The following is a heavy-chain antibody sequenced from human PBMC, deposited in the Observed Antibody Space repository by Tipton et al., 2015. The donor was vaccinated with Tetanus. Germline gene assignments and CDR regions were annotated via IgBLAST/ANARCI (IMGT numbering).Heavy chain of an antibody. CDR2: INHSGST. V-gene: IGHV4-34*01. Sequence: TLSLTCAVSGGSFSDFYWSWIRQPPGKGLEWIGEINHSGSTNSKPSLKSRVSMSVDTSKNQFSLKLSSVTAADTAVYYCARWGDASGSTNLYAFDIWGQGTMVSVSS. CDR3: ARWGDASGSTNLYAFDI. CDR1: GGSFSDFY. D-gene: IGHD3-10*01. J-gene: IGHJ3*02.